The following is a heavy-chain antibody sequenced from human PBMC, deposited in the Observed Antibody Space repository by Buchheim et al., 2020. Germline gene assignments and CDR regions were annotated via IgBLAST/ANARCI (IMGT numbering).Heavy chain of an antibody. CDR3: ARESVSYCSGGSCRLNTEDWFDP. Sequence: QVQLQESGPGLVKPSQTLSLTCTVSGGSISSGGYYWSWIRQHPGKGLEWIGYIYYSGSTYYNPSLKSRVTISVDTSKNQFSLKLSSVTAADTAVYYCARESVSYCSGGSCRLNTEDWFDPWGQGTL. V-gene: IGHV4-31*03. CDR2: IYYSGST. CDR1: GGSISSGGYY. J-gene: IGHJ5*02. D-gene: IGHD2-15*01.